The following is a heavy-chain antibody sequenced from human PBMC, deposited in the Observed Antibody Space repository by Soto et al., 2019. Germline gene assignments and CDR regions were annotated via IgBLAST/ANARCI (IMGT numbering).Heavy chain of an antibody. CDR3: AVHVNRREVDY. Sequence: EVQLVESGGGLVQPGGSLRLSCAASGFTFSSYWMSWVRQAPGKGLEWVANIKQDGSEKHYVDSVKGRFTISRDNAKNSLYLQMNSLRAEDTAVYYCAVHVNRREVDYWGQGTLVTVSS. J-gene: IGHJ4*02. CDR1: GFTFSSYW. CDR2: IKQDGSEK. V-gene: IGHV3-7*01. D-gene: IGHD1-26*01.